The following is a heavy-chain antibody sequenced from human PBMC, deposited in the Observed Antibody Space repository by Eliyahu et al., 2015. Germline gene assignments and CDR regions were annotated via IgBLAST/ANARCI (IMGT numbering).Heavy chain of an antibody. CDR3: AAKYTAYDH. CDR2: ISGDSRST. D-gene: IGHD5-12*01. CDR1: GFPVDDYA. Sequence: EVQLVESGGGVVQPGGSLRLSCAASGFPVDDYAMHWVRQAPGKGLEWVSLISGDSRSTFYTDSVKGRFTISRDNSKNSLYLQMNSLRTEDTALYYCAAKYTAYDHWGQGTLVTVSS. J-gene: IGHJ5*02. V-gene: IGHV3-43*02.